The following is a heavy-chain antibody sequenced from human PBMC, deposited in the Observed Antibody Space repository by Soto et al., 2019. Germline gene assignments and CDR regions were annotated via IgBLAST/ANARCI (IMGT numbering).Heavy chain of an antibody. CDR3: TRGRPIDY. Sequence: EVRLVESGGGVVQPGGSLRLSCAASGFTFSSDSINWVRQAPGKGLEWLSYISGSGSVISYAESVRGRFTISRDNSKNSLYLQMNSLRAEDTAVYYCTRGRPIDYWGQGTQVPVSA. J-gene: IGHJ4*02. CDR1: GFTFSSDS. CDR2: ISGSGSVI. V-gene: IGHV3-48*01.